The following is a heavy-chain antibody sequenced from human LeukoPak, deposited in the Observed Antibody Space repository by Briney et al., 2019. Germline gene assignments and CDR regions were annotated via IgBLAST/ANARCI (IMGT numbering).Heavy chain of an antibody. CDR2: INHSGST. V-gene: IGHV4-34*08. CDR3: GSSGYYYGFDY. Sequence: AGGSLRLSCAASGFTFSSYWMTWVRQPPGKGLEWIGEINHSGSTNYNPSLKSRVTISVDTSKNQFSLKLSSVTAADTAVYYCGSSGYYYGFDYWGQGTLVTVSS. J-gene: IGHJ4*02. D-gene: IGHD3-22*01. CDR1: GFTFSSYW.